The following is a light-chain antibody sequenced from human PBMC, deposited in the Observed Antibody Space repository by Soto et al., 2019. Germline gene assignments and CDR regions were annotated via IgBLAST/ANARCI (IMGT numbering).Light chain of an antibody. CDR3: QQYHTDWT. V-gene: IGKV1-5*01. Sequence: DILLNPSPVSLSVSLGERATINCKSSQSISNWLAWYQQKPGTAPKLLIYHASTLESGVPSRFSGSGSGTEFTLTISSLQADDFATYYCQQYHTDWTFGQGTKVDIK. CDR1: QSISNW. CDR2: HAS. J-gene: IGKJ1*01.